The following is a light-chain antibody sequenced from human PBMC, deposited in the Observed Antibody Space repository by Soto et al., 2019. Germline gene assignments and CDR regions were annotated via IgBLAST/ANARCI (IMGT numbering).Light chain of an antibody. J-gene: IGKJ2*02. CDR2: DAS. CDR1: QGISRW. V-gene: IGKV1-5*01. CDR3: QQYDTYCT. Sequence: DIQVTQSPSTLSASVGDRVTITCRASQGISRWLAWYQHKPGKAPKLLIYDASSLESGVPSRFSGSGSGTEFTLTIASLQRDDFATYYCQQYDTYCTFGQGTKLEIK.